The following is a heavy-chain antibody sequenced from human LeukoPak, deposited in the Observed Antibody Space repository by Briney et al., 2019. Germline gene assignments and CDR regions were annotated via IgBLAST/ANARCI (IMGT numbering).Heavy chain of an antibody. Sequence: GGSLRLSYAASGFTVSNNYMSWVRQAPGKGLEWVSVIYSGGSTNYADSVKGRFTISRDRSKNTLYLQMNSLRAEDTAVYYCARGVNYFDYWGQGTLVTVSS. CDR2: IYSGGST. V-gene: IGHV3-53*01. CDR3: ARGVNYFDY. J-gene: IGHJ4*02. CDR1: GFTVSNNY.